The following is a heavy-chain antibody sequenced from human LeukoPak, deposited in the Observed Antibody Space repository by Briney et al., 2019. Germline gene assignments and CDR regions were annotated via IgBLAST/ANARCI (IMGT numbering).Heavy chain of an antibody. V-gene: IGHV3-30-3*01. J-gene: IGHJ3*02. Sequence: GGSLRLSCAASGFTFSSYAMHWVRQAPGKGLEWVAVISYDGSNKYYADSVKGRFTISRDNSKNTLYLQMNSLRAEDTAVYYCARPSTGRAFDIWGQGTMVTVSS. D-gene: IGHD3-10*01. CDR2: ISYDGSNK. CDR3: ARPSTGRAFDI. CDR1: GFTFSSYA.